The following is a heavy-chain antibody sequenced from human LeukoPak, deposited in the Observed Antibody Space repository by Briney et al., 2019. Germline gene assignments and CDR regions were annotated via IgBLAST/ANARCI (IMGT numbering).Heavy chain of an antibody. CDR2: ISWNSGSI. Sequence: PGRSLRLSCAGSGFTFDEHAMHCVRQAPGKGLEWVSGISWNSGSIAYADSVKGRFTISRDNAKNLLFLQMSSLRAADTALYYCVKGHCSSSSCFPNYYYYMDVWGTGTTVTVSS. V-gene: IGHV3-9*01. CDR1: GFTFDEHA. D-gene: IGHD2-15*01. J-gene: IGHJ6*03. CDR3: VKGHCSSSSCFPNYYYYMDV.